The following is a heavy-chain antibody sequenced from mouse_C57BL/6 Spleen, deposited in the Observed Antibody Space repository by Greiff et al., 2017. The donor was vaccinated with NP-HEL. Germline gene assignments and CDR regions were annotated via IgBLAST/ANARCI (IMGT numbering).Heavy chain of an antibody. Sequence: QVQLQQSGPELVKPGASVMISCKASGYAFSSSWMNWVKQRPGKGLEWIGRIYPGDGDTNYNGKFKGKATLTADKSSSTAYMQLSSLTSEDSAVYFCARAGRGDFDYWGQGTTLTVSS. CDR2: IYPGDGDT. V-gene: IGHV1-82*01. D-gene: IGHD4-1*01. CDR3: ARAGRGDFDY. J-gene: IGHJ2*01. CDR1: GYAFSSSW.